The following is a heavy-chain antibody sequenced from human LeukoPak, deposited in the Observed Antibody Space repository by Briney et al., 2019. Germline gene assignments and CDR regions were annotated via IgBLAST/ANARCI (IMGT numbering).Heavy chain of an antibody. V-gene: IGHV3-74*01. CDR2: INPGGSSI. CDR1: GFTFSSYW. Sequence: GGSLRLSCAASGFTFSSYWMHWVRQVPGKGLVWVARINPGGSSITYADSVKGRFTISRDNARNTLYLQMDSLRAEDTGVYYCARSNQADDYWGQGTLVTVSS. CDR3: ARSNQADDY. D-gene: IGHD1-14*01. J-gene: IGHJ4*02.